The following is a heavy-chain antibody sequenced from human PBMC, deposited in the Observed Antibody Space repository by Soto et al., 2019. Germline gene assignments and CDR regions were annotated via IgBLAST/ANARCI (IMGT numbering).Heavy chain of an antibody. CDR1: GVNGSSND. CDR2: IYSGGST. J-gene: IGHJ6*02. D-gene: IGHD1-1*01. V-gene: IGHV3-53*01. Sequence: VGSLRLSCAASGVNGSSNDMSWVRQAPGKGLEWVSVIYSGGSTYYADSVKGRFTISRDNSKNTLYLQMNSLGAEETALYYCARDRNAHDSQAVWGQGTTVTVSS. CDR3: ARDRNAHDSQAV.